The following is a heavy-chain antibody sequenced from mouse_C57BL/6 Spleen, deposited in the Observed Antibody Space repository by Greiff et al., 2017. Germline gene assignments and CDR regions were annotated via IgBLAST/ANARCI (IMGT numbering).Heavy chain of an antibody. CDR1: GYTFTDYY. CDR3: ARDYGNYFDY. CDR2: IYPGSGNT. Sequence: QVQLKQPGAELVKPGASVKLSCKASGYTFTDYYINWVKQRPGQGLEWIARIYPGSGNTYYNEKFKGKATLTAEKSSSTAYMQLSSLTSEDSAVYFCARDYGNYFDYWGQGTTLTVSS. V-gene: IGHV1-76*01. D-gene: IGHD2-1*01. J-gene: IGHJ2*01.